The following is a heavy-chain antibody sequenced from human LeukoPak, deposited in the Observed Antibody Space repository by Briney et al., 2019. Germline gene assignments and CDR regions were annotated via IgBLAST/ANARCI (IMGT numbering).Heavy chain of an antibody. CDR2: IYYSGST. Sequence: SETLSLTCTVSGGSISSSSYYWGWIRQPPGKGLEWIGSIYYSGSTYYNPSLKSRVTISVDTSKNQFSLKLSSVTAADTAVYYCARHSSVRTFDYWGQGTLVAVSS. J-gene: IGHJ4*02. V-gene: IGHV4-39*01. CDR1: GGSISSSSYY. D-gene: IGHD6-19*01. CDR3: ARHSSVRTFDY.